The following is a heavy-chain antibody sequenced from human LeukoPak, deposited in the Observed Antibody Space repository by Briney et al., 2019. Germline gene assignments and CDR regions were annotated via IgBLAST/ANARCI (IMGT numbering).Heavy chain of an antibody. Sequence: SETLSLTCTVSGASIRSHYWSWIRQPPGKGLEWIGYMYYSGNSNYNPALKSRVTISVDTSKNQFSLKLSSVTAADTAVYYCARGVPPNDAFDIWGQGTMVTVSS. CDR1: GASIRSHY. V-gene: IGHV4-59*11. CDR2: MYYSGNS. J-gene: IGHJ3*02. CDR3: ARGVPPNDAFDI.